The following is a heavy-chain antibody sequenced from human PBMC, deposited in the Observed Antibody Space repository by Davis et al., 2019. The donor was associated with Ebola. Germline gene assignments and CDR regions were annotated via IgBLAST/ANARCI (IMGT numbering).Heavy chain of an antibody. D-gene: IGHD4-11*01. CDR3: AREAYSNYYYYGMDV. CDR2: INPSGGST. CDR1: GYTFTSYY. V-gene: IGHV1-46*01. Sequence: AASVKVSCKASGYTFTSYYVHWVRQAPGQGLEWMGIINPSGGSTSYAQKFQGRVTMTRDTSTSTAYMELRSLRSDDTAVYYCAREAYSNYYYYGMDVWGQGTTVTVSS. J-gene: IGHJ6*02.